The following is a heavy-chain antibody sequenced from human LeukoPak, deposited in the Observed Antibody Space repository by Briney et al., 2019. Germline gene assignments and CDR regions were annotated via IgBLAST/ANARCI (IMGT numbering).Heavy chain of an antibody. V-gene: IGHV3-21*01. CDR2: ISSSSSYI. CDR1: GFTFSSYS. D-gene: IGHD6-19*01. CDR3: ASSSGWYLDY. Sequence: GGSLRLSCAASGFTFSSYSMNWVRQAPGKGLEWVSSISSSSSYIYYADSVKGRFTISRDNAKNSLYLQMNSLRAEDTSVYYCASSSGWYLDYWGQGTLVTVSS. J-gene: IGHJ4*02.